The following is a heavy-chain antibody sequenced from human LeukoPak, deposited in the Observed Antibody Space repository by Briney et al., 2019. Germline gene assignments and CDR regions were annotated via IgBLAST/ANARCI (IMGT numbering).Heavy chain of an antibody. V-gene: IGHV4-34*01. D-gene: IGHD6-19*01. CDR3: ARGKGYSSGWYGY. CDR2: INHSGST. Sequence: TSETLSLTCAVYGGSFSGYYWSWIRQPPGKGLECIGEINHSGSTNYNLSLKSRVTISVDTSKNQFSLKLSSVTAADTAVYYCARGKGYSSGWYGYWGQGTLVTVSS. J-gene: IGHJ4*02. CDR1: GGSFSGYY.